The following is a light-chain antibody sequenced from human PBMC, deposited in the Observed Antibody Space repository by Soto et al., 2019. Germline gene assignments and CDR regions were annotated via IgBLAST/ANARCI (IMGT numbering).Light chain of an antibody. CDR3: CSYAGSWV. J-gene: IGLJ3*02. Sequence: QSALTQPASVSGSPGQTITISCTGASSDVGSDNLVSWYQQHPGKAPKLIIYEATKRPSGGSNRFSGSKSGNTASLTISGLQAEDEADYYCCSYAGSWVFGGGTQLTVL. V-gene: IGLV2-23*01. CDR1: SSDVGSDNL. CDR2: EAT.